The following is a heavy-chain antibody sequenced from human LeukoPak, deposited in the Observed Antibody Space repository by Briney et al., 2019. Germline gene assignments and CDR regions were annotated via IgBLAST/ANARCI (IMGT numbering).Heavy chain of an antibody. Sequence: GASVKVSCKASGYTFTNYGISWVRQAPGQELVWMVWISDYNGNTNSAQKIQGRVTMTTDTSTSTAYMELRSLRSDDTAVYYCARGRPLAGKSFDPWGQGTLVTVSS. CDR3: ARGRPLAGKSFDP. CDR1: GYTFTNYG. CDR2: ISDYNGNT. D-gene: IGHD6-19*01. V-gene: IGHV1-18*01. J-gene: IGHJ5*02.